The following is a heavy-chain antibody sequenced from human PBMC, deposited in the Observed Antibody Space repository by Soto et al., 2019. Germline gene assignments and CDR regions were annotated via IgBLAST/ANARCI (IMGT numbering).Heavy chain of an antibody. CDR2: ISSISTTI. CDR1: GVTFSTYS. V-gene: IGHV3-48*02. J-gene: IGHJ6*02. Sequence: GCSLRLGCAACGVTFSTYSMSGVRQAPGKGLEWVSFISSISTTIYYAGSVKGRFTVSRDNAKNTLYLQMSSLRDEDTGVYYCARDGRPMDVWGRGTTVTVSS. CDR3: ARDGRPMDV.